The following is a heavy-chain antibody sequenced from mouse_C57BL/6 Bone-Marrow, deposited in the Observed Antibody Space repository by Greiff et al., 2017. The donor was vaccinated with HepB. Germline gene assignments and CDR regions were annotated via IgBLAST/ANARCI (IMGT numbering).Heavy chain of an antibody. V-gene: IGHV10-1*01. CDR1: GFSFNTYA. Sequence: EVKLMESGGGLVQPKGSLKLSCAASGFSFNTYAMNWVRQAPGKGLEWVARIRSKSNNYATYYADSVKDRFTISRDDSESMLYLQMNNLKTEDTAMYYCVRDSNLFAYWGQGTLVTVSA. CDR3: VRDSNLFAY. D-gene: IGHD2-5*01. CDR2: IRSKSNNYAT. J-gene: IGHJ3*01.